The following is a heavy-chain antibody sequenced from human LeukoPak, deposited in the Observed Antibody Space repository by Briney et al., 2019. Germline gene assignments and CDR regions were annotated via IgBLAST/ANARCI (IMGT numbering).Heavy chain of an antibody. D-gene: IGHD5-12*01. CDR1: GFTFSSYA. CDR3: AKEEWLRRDFHGMDV. CDR2: ISGSGGST. J-gene: IGHJ6*02. Sequence: PGGSLRLSCAASGFTFSSYAMSWVRQAPGKGLEWVSGISGSGGSTDYAGSVKGRFTISRDNSKNTLYLQMNTLRAEDAAVYYCAKEEWLRRDFHGMDVWGQGTTDTVSS. V-gene: IGHV3-23*01.